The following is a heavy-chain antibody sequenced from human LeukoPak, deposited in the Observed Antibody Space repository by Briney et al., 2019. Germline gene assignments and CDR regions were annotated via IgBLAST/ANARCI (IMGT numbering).Heavy chain of an antibody. V-gene: IGHV1-2*02. J-gene: IGHJ3*02. CDR1: KYTFTGYY. D-gene: IGHD3-3*01. Sequence: GASVKVSCKASKYTFTGYYMQWVRQAPGQGLEWMGWINPYSAGTHYAQKFQGRVTMTRDTSISTAYMELSSLRFDDTAVYYCAAPSARFDRRRALDAFDIWGQGTMVTVSS. CDR2: INPYSAGT. CDR3: AAPSARFDRRRALDAFDI.